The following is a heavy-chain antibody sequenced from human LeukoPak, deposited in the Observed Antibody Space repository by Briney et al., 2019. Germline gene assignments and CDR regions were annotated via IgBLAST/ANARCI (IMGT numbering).Heavy chain of an antibody. V-gene: IGHV1-18*01. CDR3: ARATTVTPFDY. D-gene: IGHD4-11*01. CDR2: ISAYNGNT. CDR1: GYTFTSYG. Sequence: ASVKVSCKASGYTFTSYGISWVRQAPGQGLEWMGWISAYNGNTNYAQKFQGRVTMTRDTSISTAYMELSRLRSDDTAVYYCARATTVTPFDYWGQGTLVTVSS. J-gene: IGHJ4*02.